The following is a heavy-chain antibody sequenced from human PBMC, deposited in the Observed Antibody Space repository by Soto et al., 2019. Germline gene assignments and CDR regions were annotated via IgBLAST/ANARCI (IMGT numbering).Heavy chain of an antibody. CDR2: INHSGST. D-gene: IGHD3-10*01. Sequence: QVQLQQWGAGLLKPSETLSLTCAVYGGSFSGYYWSWIRQPPGKGREWIGEINHSGSTNYNPSLKSRVTISVDTSKNQFSLKLSSVTAADTAVYYCARGRRITMVRGVGNWFDPWGQGTLVTVSS. CDR3: ARGRRITMVRGVGNWFDP. CDR1: GGSFSGYY. J-gene: IGHJ5*02. V-gene: IGHV4-34*01.